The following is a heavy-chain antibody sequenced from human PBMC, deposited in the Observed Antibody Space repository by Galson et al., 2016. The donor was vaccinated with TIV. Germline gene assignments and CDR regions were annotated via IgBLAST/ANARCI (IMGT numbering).Heavy chain of an antibody. CDR3: ASGSNYGDFGGPEFDY. J-gene: IGHJ4*02. Sequence: SLRLSCAASGFSFSTYGMHWVRQAPGKGLEWLAAIWYDGSHTYYGDSVKGRFTISRDNSKNTLYLQMNSLRAEDTAVYDCASGSNYGDFGGPEFDYWGRGTLVTVSS. V-gene: IGHV3-33*01. D-gene: IGHD4-17*01. CDR1: GFSFSTYG. CDR2: IWYDGSHT.